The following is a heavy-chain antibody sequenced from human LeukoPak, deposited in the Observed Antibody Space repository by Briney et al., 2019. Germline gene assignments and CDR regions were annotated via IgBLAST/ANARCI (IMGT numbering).Heavy chain of an antibody. CDR3: AKGRGYSYGPFDY. CDR1: GFTFSNYA. V-gene: IGHV3-23*01. J-gene: IGHJ4*02. D-gene: IGHD5-18*01. Sequence: GGSLRLSCAASGFTFSNYALSWVRQAPGKGLEWVSDISGSGGSTYYADSVKGRFTISRDNSKNTLYLQMNSLRAEDTAVYYCAKGRGYSYGPFDYWGQGTLVTVSS. CDR2: ISGSGGST.